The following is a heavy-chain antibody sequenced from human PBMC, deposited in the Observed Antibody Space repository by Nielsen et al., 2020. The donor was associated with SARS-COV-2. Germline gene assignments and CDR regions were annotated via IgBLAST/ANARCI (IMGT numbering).Heavy chain of an antibody. CDR2: ISYDGSNK. V-gene: IGHV3-30*04. D-gene: IGHD6-19*01. J-gene: IGHJ4*02. CDR3: ARAPGAVAPYFDY. CDR1: GFTFSSYA. Sequence: GGSLRLSCAASGFTFSSYAMHWVRQAPGKGLEWVAVISYDGSNKYYADSVKGRFTISRDNSKNTLYLQMNSLRAEDTAVYYCARAPGAVAPYFDYWGQGTLVTVSS.